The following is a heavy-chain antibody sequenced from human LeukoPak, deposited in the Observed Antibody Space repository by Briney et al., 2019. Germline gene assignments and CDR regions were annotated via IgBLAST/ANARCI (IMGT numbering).Heavy chain of an antibody. V-gene: IGHV4-59*08. CDR2: IYYSGST. D-gene: IGHD5-18*01. CDR1: GGSISSYY. J-gene: IGHJ4*02. Sequence: SETLSLTCTVSGGSISSYYWSWIRQPPGKGLEWIGYIYYSGSTNYNPSLKSRVTISVDTSKNQFSLKLSSVTAADTAVYYCARHMGLGYSYGYPYFDYWGQGALVTVSS. CDR3: ARHMGLGYSYGYPYFDY.